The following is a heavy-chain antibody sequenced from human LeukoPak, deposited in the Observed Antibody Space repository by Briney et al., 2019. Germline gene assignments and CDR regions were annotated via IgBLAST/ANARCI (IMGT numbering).Heavy chain of an antibody. D-gene: IGHD4-17*01. CDR1: GFTFTSYA. CDR3: AKDGGDYFDY. V-gene: IGHV3-23*01. Sequence: GASLRLSCAASGFTFTSYAMSWVRQAPGKGLEGVSVISGSGGSTYYADSVKGRFTISRDNSKNTLYLQMNSLRAEDTAVYYCAKDGGDYFDYWGQGTLVTVSS. J-gene: IGHJ4*02. CDR2: ISGSGGST.